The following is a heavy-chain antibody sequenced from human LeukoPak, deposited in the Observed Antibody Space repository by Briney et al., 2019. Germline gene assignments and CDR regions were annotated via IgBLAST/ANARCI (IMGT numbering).Heavy chain of an antibody. D-gene: IGHD4-17*01. CDR3: AKDDYGEPIEY. J-gene: IGHJ4*02. CDR1: GFTFSSYG. CDR2: VWYDGSND. V-gene: IGHV3-33*06. Sequence: GGSLRLSCAASGFTFSSYGMHWVRQAPGKGLEWVAVVWYDGSNDYYADSVKGRFTISRDNSKNTVYLQMNSLRAEDTAVYYCAKDDYGEPIEYWGQGTLVTVSS.